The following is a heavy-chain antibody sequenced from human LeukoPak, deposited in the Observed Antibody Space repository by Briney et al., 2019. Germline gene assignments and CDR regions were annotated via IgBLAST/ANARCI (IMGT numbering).Heavy chain of an antibody. CDR1: GYTFTSYG. J-gene: IGHJ4*02. D-gene: IGHD2-2*01. Sequence: SVKVSCKASGYTFTSYGISWVRQAPGQGLEWMGWIIPILGIANYAQKFQGRVTITADKSTSTAYMELSSLRSEDTAVYYCARGPPVGWVVVPAANDDYWGQGTLVTVSS. CDR3: ARGPPVGWVVVPAANDDY. V-gene: IGHV1-69*10. CDR2: IIPILGIA.